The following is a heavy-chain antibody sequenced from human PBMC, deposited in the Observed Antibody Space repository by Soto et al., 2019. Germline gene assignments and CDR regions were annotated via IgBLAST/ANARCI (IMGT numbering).Heavy chain of an antibody. CDR3: ARSIDPLLVLPLEY. V-gene: IGHV1-69*01. D-gene: IGHD2-8*02. J-gene: IGHJ4*02. CDR2: IIPIFGTP. CDR1: GGSFNSHA. Sequence: QIQVVQSGAEVKKHGSSVKISCTASGGSFNSHAFTWVRQAPGQGLEWVGQIIPIFGTPKYAQRFQGRVTITADESTSTAYMELSSLTSDDTAVYFCARSIDPLLVLPLEYWGQGSLVIVSS.